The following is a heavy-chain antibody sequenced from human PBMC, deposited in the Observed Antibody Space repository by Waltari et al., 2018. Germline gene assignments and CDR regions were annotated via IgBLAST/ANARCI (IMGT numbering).Heavy chain of an antibody. CDR2: RTRQATT. CDR1: GFSIGTSA. D-gene: IGHD6-19*01. Sequence: LESGGGLAQPGGSLRLSCAASGFSIGTSAMSWVRQAPGKGLEWVSSRTRQATTYYAGSVRGRFVISRDDSDNKVHLQMNGLNADDTATYYCAKDHPSDGWPAFDSWGQGTQVIVSS. J-gene: IGHJ4*02. CDR3: AKDHPSDGWPAFDS. V-gene: IGHV3-23*01.